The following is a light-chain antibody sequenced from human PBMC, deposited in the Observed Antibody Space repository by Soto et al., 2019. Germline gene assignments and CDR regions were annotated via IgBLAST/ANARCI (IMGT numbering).Light chain of an antibody. Sequence: QSALTQPASVSGSPGQSITISCTGTSSDVGSYNLVSWYQQHPGKAPKLMIYEGSKRPSGVSNRFSGPKSGNTASLTISGLQAEDEADYYCCSYAGSSTLLVFGGGTKVTVL. CDR1: SSDVGSYNL. CDR3: CSYAGSSTLLV. J-gene: IGLJ2*01. CDR2: EGS. V-gene: IGLV2-23*01.